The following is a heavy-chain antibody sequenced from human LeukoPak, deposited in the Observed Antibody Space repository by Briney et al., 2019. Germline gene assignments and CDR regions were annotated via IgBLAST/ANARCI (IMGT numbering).Heavy chain of an antibody. Sequence: ASVKVSCKASGYTFAGYYMHWVRQAPGQGLEWMGWINPNSGGTNYAQKFQGRVTMTRDTSTSTAYMELRSLRSDDTAVYYCARVTYYDSSGSLPYYFDYWGQGTLVTVSS. CDR2: INPNSGGT. CDR1: GYTFAGYY. V-gene: IGHV1-2*02. CDR3: ARVTYYDSSGSLPYYFDY. J-gene: IGHJ4*02. D-gene: IGHD3-22*01.